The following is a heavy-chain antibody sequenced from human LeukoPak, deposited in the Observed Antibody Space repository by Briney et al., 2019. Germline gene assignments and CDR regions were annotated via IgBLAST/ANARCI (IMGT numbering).Heavy chain of an antibody. CDR1: GFTFSSYW. J-gene: IGHJ3*02. CDR3: AGSWSPYDAFDI. V-gene: IGHV3-21*01. Sequence: GGSLRLSCAASGFTFSSYWMSWVRQAPGKGLEWVSSISVSSSSLYYADSVKGRFTISRDNAKNSLYLQMNSLRAEDTAVYYCAGSWSPYDAFDIWGQGTMVSVSS. CDR2: ISVSSSSL. D-gene: IGHD6-13*01.